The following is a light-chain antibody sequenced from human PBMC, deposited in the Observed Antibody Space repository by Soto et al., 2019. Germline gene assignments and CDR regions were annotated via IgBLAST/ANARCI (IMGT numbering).Light chain of an antibody. CDR2: DAS. V-gene: IGKV3-11*01. CDR3: QQRSNWVFT. Sequence: EIVLTQSPATRSLSPGERATLSCRASQSVSSYLAGYQQKPGQAPRLLIYDASNRATGIPARFTGSGSGTDFTLTISSLEPEDFAVYYCQQRSNWVFTFGPGTKVDIK. J-gene: IGKJ3*01. CDR1: QSVSSY.